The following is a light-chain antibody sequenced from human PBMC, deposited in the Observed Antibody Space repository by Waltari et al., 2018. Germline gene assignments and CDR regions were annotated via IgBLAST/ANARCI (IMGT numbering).Light chain of an antibody. J-gene: IGLJ2*01. CDR1: NSDIGGWDR. CDR2: DVN. CDR3: SSYTDNTVL. Sequence: QSALTQPPSVSGSPAQSVTISCPATNSDIGGWDRVSWYQQAPGSAPKLILFDVNNRPSGVPDRFSGSKSGNTASLTISGLQTEDEADYYCSSYTDNTVLFGGGTKLTVL. V-gene: IGLV2-18*02.